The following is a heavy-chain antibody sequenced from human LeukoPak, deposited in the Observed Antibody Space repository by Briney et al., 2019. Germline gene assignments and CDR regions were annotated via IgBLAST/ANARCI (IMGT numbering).Heavy chain of an antibody. J-gene: IGHJ3*02. CDR3: AKPSSGYTSFHI. V-gene: IGHV3-23*01. CDR2: ISSSGGST. D-gene: IGHD3-22*01. Sequence: PGGFLRLSCAASGFIFTSYAMSWVRQAPGKGLEWVSAISSSGGSTYYADSMKGRFTISRDNSKKMLYLQMSSLRAEDTAVYYCAKPSSGYTSFHIWGQGTMVTVSS. CDR1: GFIFTSYA.